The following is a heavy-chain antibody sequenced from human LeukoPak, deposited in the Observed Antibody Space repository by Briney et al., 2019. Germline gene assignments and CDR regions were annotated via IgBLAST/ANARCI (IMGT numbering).Heavy chain of an antibody. CDR2: ISSSSSYI. CDR3: ARDAKYGDYDHWFDP. V-gene: IGHV3-21*01. CDR1: GFTFSSYS. J-gene: IGHJ5*02. Sequence: GGSLRLSCAASGFTFSSYSMNWVRQAPGKGLEWVSSISSSSSYICYADSVKGRFTISRDNAKNSLYLQMNSLRAEDTAVYYCARDAKYGDYDHWFDPWGQGTLVTVSS. D-gene: IGHD4-17*01.